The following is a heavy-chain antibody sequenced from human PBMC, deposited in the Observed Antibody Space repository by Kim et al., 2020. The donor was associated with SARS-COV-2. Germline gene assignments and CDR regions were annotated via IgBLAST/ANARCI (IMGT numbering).Heavy chain of an antibody. J-gene: IGHJ6*02. CDR1: GFTFSDYY. D-gene: IGHD6-19*01. CDR3: ARGHRYSSGWYAYYYYGMDV. Sequence: GGSLRLSCAASGFTFSDYYMSWIRQAPGKGLEWVSYISSSGSTIYYADSVKGRFTISRDNAKNSLYLQMNSLRAEDTAVYYCARGHRYSSGWYAYYYYGMDVWGQGTTVTVSS. CDR2: ISSSGSTI. V-gene: IGHV3-11*01.